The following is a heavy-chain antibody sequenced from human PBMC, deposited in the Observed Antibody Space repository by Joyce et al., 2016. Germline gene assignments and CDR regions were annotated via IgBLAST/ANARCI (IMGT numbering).Heavy chain of an antibody. CDR3: VTTSVVITAIPNYFDH. V-gene: IGHV4-39*01. J-gene: IGHJ4*02. CDR1: GASISSSTYY. D-gene: IGHD2-21*02. Sequence: QLQLQESGPGLVKPSETLSLTCTVSGASISSSTYYWGWIRQPPGKGLECIGNIHRVCKPYYSTSVKGRITISVATSKNQCSLTLSSVAAADRAIYYCVTTSVVITAIPNYFDHWGQGALVTIAS. CDR2: IHRVCKP.